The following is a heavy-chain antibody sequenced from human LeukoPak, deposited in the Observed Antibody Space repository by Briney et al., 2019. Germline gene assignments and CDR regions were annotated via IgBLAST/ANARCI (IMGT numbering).Heavy chain of an antibody. D-gene: IGHD1-26*01. CDR1: GGSIISYY. CDR2: INYSGST. CDR3: ARVVGPTLNWFDP. J-gene: IGHJ5*02. Sequence: SETLSLTCTVSGGSIISYYWSWIRQPPGKGLEWIAYINYSGSTNYNPSLKSRVTISIDTSKNQFSLKVSSVTAADTAVYYCARVVGPTLNWFDPWGQGTLVTVSP. V-gene: IGHV4-59*01.